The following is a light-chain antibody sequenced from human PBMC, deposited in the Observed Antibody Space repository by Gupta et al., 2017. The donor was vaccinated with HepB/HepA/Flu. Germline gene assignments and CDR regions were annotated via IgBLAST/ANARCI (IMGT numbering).Light chain of an antibody. J-gene: IGLJ1*01. CDR3: CSYAGSSTFPYV. Sequence: SALIHLASASGSPGLSTPTPSPATSSDVGSSNLVSWYQQHPGKAPKLMIYEVSKRPSGVSNRFSGSKSGNTASLTISGLQAEDEADYYCCSYAGSSTFPYVFGTGTKVTVL. CDR1: SSDVGSSNL. CDR2: EVS. V-gene: IGLV2-23*02.